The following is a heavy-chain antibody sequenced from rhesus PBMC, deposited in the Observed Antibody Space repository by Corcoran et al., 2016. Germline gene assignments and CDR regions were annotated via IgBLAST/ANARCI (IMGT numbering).Heavy chain of an antibody. CDR1: GFSLITSGMG. CDR2: IYWNDDK. J-gene: IGHJ4*01. Sequence: QVTLKESGPALVKPTQTLTLTCTFSGFSLITSGMGVGWIRQPSRKTLEWLAHIYWNDDKYYSTSLKSRLTISKDTSKNQVVLTMTNMDPVDTATYYCARRRGGIAAGNFDYWGQGVLVTVSS. D-gene: IGHD6-13*01. CDR3: ARRRGGIAAGNFDY. V-gene: IGHV2-1*01.